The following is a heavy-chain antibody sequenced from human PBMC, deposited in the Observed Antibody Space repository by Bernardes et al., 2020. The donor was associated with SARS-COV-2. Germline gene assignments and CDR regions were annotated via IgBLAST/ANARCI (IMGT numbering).Heavy chain of an antibody. D-gene: IGHD6-19*01. CDR2: IYPGDSET. J-gene: IGHJ4*02. V-gene: IGHV5-51*01. CDR1: GYNFNTQW. Sequence: GESLKLSCGGSGYNFNTQWVAWVLPLSGKGLEYMGLIYPGDSETKYGPSFQGRVTISADKSINTVYLQWNRLEASDTAMYYCATSPILSGWPFDHWGQGTLITVSS. CDR3: ATSPILSGWPFDH.